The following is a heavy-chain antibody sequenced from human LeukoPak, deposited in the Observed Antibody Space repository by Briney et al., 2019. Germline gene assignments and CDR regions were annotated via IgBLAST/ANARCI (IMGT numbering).Heavy chain of an antibody. D-gene: IGHD1-26*01. J-gene: IGHJ6*02. CDR3: ATGPSSYARYYYGMDV. V-gene: IGHV3-66*01. CDR2: IYSGGST. Sequence: GGSLRLSCAASGFTVSSNYMSWVRQAPGKGLEWVSVIYSGGSTYYADSVKGRFTISRDNSKNTLYLQMNSLRAEDTAVYYCATGPSSYARYYYGMDVWGQGTTVTVSS. CDR1: GFTVSSNY.